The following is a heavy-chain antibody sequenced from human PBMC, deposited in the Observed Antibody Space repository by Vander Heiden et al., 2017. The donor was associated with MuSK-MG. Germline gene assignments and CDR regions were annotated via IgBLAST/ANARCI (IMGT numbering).Heavy chain of an antibody. CDR1: GFTFSSYS. J-gene: IGHJ6*03. CDR2: ISSSSSYI. V-gene: IGHV3-21*01. D-gene: IGHD5-12*01. CDR3: ARDRGLATTTYYYYMDV. Sequence: EVQLVESGGGLVKPGGSLRLSCAASGFTFSSYSMNWVRQAPGKGLEWVSSISSSSSYIYYADSVKGRVTISRDNAKNSLYLQMNSLRAEETAVYYCARDRGLATTTYYYYMDVWGKGTTVTVSS.